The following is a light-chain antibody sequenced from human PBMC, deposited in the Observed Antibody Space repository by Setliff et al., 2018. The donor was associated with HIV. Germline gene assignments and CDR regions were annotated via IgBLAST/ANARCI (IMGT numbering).Light chain of an antibody. CDR3: SSYAGSNNLI. Sequence: QSVLTQPPSASGSPGQSVTISCTGTSSDVGGYDYVSWYQQHPGKAPQLMIYEVNKRPSGVPDRFSGSKSGNTASLTVSGLQAEDEAAYYCSSYAGSNNLIFGGGTQLTVL. J-gene: IGLJ2*01. CDR1: SSDVGGYDY. V-gene: IGLV2-8*01. CDR2: EVN.